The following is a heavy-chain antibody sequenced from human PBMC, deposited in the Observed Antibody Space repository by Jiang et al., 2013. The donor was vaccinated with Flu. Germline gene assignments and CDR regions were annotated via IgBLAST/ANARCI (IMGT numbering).Heavy chain of an antibody. CDR1: GFTFSSYG. CDR2: IWYDGSNK. J-gene: IGHJ4*02. CDR3: ARDRSATTFDY. Sequence: VQLVESGGGLVQPGRSLRLSCAASGFTFSSYGMHWVRQAPGKGLEWVAVIWYDGSNKYYADSVKGRFTISRDNSKNTLYLQMNSLRAEDTAVYYCARDRSATTFDYWGQGTLVTVSS. V-gene: IGHV3-33*01. D-gene: IGHD1-26*01.